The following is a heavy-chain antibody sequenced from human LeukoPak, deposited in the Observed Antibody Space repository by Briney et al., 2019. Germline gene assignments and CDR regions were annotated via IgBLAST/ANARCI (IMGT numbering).Heavy chain of an antibody. CDR3: ARDFSSSSTVYYYYYMDV. J-gene: IGHJ6*03. CDR1: GGSISSYY. Sequence: PSETLSLTCTVSGGSISSYYWSWLRQPPGKGLEWIGTFSYSGTTYYSPSLKSRVTISLDTSKNQFSLILSYVPAADTAIYYCARDFSSSSTVYYYYYMDVWGKGTTVTVSS. D-gene: IGHD6-6*01. V-gene: IGHV4-59*12. CDR2: FSYSGTT.